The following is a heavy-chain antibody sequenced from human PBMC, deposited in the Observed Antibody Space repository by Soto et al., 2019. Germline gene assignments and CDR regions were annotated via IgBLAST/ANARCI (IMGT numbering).Heavy chain of an antibody. V-gene: IGHV4-59*08. Sequence: SETLSLTCTVYGGSISSYYWSWIRQPPGKRLEWIGYIYYKRSTNYNPSHKSRVTISVDTSKNQFSLKLSSVTAADTAVYYCARLPSWGYCSGGSCQKYYYMDVWGKGTTVTVSS. CDR2: IYYKRST. CDR1: GGSISSYY. D-gene: IGHD2-15*01. CDR3: ARLPSWGYCSGGSCQKYYYMDV. J-gene: IGHJ6*03.